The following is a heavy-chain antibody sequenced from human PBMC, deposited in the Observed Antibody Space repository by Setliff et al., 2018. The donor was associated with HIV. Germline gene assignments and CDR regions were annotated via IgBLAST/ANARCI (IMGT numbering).Heavy chain of an antibody. D-gene: IGHD6-25*01. CDR2: IFSSGST. V-gene: IGHV4-61*02. Sequence: PSETLSLTCTVPGGSISSGSYYWSWIRQPAGKGLEWIGRIFSSGSTNYNPSLKSRVTISLDTSKNQFSLKLTSVTAADTAVYYCARYSPRGYTLTGPYWGQGTLVTVSS. CDR3: ARYSPRGYTLTGPY. J-gene: IGHJ4*02. CDR1: GGSISSGSYY.